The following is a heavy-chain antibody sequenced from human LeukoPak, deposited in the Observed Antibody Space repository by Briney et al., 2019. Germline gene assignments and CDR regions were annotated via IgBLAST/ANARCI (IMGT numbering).Heavy chain of an antibody. D-gene: IGHD4-17*01. CDR3: ARSNYGDYGGFDP. CDR2: TFGGGSDT. Sequence: GESLKISCKTSGYTFTTHWIGWVRQMPGKGLEWMGITFGGGSDTRYSPSFQGQVTISADKSISTAYLQWSSLKASDTAMYYCARSNYGDYGGFDPWGQGTLVTVSS. V-gene: IGHV5-51*01. CDR1: GYTFTTHW. J-gene: IGHJ5*02.